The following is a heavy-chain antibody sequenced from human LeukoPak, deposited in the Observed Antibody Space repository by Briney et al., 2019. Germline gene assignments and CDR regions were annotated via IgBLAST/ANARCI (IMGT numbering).Heavy chain of an antibody. J-gene: IGHJ6*04. Sequence: SETLSLTCAVYGGSFSGHYWSWIRQPPGKGLEWIGEMDHSGSTNYNPSLKSRVTISVDTSKNQFSLNLSSVTAADTAVYYCARGQGDAWSEYVLNVWGKGTTVTVSS. V-gene: IGHV4-34*01. CDR1: GGSFSGHY. CDR3: ARGQGDAWSEYVLNV. D-gene: IGHD3-3*01. CDR2: MDHSGST.